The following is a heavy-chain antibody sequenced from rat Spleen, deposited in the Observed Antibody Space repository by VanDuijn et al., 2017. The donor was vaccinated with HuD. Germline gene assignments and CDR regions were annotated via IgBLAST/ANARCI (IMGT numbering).Heavy chain of an antibody. CDR3: ARGTQVYPYWYFDF. CDR1: GYSITSTYR. D-gene: IGHD3-8*01. CDR2: INSAGST. Sequence: EVQLQESGPGLVKPSQSLSLTCSVTGYSITSTYRWNWIRKFPGNKLEWMGYINSAGSTNYNPSLESRISITRDTSKNQFFLQLSSVTSEDTASYFCARGTQVYPYWYFDFWGPGTMVTVSS. J-gene: IGHJ1*01. V-gene: IGHV3-3*01.